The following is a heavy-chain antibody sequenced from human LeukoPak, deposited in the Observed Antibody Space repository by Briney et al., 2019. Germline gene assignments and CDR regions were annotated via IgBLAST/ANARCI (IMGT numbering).Heavy chain of an antibody. CDR1: GGSFSGYY. Sequence: PSETLSLTCAVYGGSFSGYYWSWIRQPPGKGLEWIGEINHSGSTNYNPSLKSRVTISEDTSKNQFSLKLSSVTAADTAVYYCARRHLGYYGMDVWGKGTTVTVSS. J-gene: IGHJ6*04. V-gene: IGHV4-34*01. CDR2: INHSGST. CDR3: ARRHLGYYGMDV.